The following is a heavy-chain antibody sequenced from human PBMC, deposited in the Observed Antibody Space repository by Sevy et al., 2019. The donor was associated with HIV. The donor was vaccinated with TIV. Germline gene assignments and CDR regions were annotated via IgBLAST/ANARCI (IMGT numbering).Heavy chain of an antibody. Sequence: GGSLRLSCAASGFTFSSYGMHWVRQAPGKGLEWVAFIRYDGSNKYYADSVKGRFTISRDNSKNTLYLQMNSLRAEDTAVYYCAKDPFVWGSGSYYKPRNDYWGQGTLVTVSS. CDR1: GFTFSSYG. CDR3: AKDPFVWGSGSYYKPRNDY. V-gene: IGHV3-30*02. D-gene: IGHD3-10*01. J-gene: IGHJ4*02. CDR2: IRYDGSNK.